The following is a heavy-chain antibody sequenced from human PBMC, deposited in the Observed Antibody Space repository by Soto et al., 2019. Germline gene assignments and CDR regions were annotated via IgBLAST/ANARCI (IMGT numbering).Heavy chain of an antibody. CDR2: INHSGST. CDR3: ARVVDRFVVVPAATAFDI. V-gene: IGHV4-34*01. Sequence: SETLSLTCAVYGGSFSGYYWSWIRQPPGKGLEWIGEINHSGSTNYNPSLKSRVTITVDTSKNQFSLKLSSVTAADTAVYYCARVVDRFVVVPAATAFDIWGQGTMVTVS. D-gene: IGHD2-2*01. CDR1: GGSFSGYY. J-gene: IGHJ3*02.